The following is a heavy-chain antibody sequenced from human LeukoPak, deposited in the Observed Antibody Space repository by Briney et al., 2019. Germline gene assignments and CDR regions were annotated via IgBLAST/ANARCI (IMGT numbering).Heavy chain of an antibody. Sequence: PSETLSLTCTVSGGSISSYYWSWIRQPAGKGLEWIGRIYTSGSTNYNPSLKSRVTMSVDTSKNQFSLKLSSVTAADTAVYYCARAAEWLLLRPRASYFDYWGQGTLVTVSS. CDR2: IYTSGST. V-gene: IGHV4-4*07. CDR1: GGSISSYY. J-gene: IGHJ4*02. D-gene: IGHD3-22*01. CDR3: ARAAEWLLLRPRASYFDY.